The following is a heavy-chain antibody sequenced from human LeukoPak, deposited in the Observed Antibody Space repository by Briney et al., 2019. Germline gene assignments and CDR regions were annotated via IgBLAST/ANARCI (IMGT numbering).Heavy chain of an antibody. Sequence: PGGSLRLSCAASGFTFSSYGMHWVRQAPGKGLEWVAFIRYDGSNKYYADSVKGRFTISRDNSKNTLYLQMNSLRAEDTAVFYCARARRSGGITMVRGAKDRGWFDSWGQGILVTVSS. V-gene: IGHV3-30*02. J-gene: IGHJ5*01. D-gene: IGHD3-10*01. CDR2: IRYDGSNK. CDR1: GFTFSSYG. CDR3: ARARRSGGITMVRGAKDRGWFDS.